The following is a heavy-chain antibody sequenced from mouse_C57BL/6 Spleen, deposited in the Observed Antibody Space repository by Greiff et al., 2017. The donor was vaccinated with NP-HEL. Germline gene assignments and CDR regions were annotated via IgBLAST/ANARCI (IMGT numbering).Heavy chain of an antibody. Sequence: DVKLQESGPGLVKPSQSLSLTCSVTGYSITSGYYWNWIRQFPGNKLEWMGYISYDGSNNYNPSLKNRISITRDTSKNQFFLKLNSVTTEDTATYYCARPLYYDYVFYAMDYWGQGTSVTVSS. CDR3: ARPLYYDYVFYAMDY. CDR1: GYSITSGYY. J-gene: IGHJ4*01. CDR2: ISYDGSN. V-gene: IGHV3-6*01. D-gene: IGHD2-4*01.